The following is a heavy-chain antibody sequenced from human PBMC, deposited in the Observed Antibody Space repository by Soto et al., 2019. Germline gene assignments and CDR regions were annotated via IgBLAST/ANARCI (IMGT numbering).Heavy chain of an antibody. CDR2: ISSGSSDT. CDR1: GFTFSRVR. V-gene: IGHV3-21*01. Sequence: ASLKISCEASGFTFSRVRMNWVRQVPGKGLEWVASISSGSSDTWYADSVKGRFIISRDNAQNSLFLQMNTLRPEDTAMYYCARVAYWGPGTQVPVSA. CDR3: ARVAY. J-gene: IGHJ4*02.